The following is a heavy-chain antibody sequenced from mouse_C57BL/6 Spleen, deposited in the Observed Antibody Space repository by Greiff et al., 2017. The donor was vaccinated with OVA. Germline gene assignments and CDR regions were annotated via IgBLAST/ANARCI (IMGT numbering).Heavy chain of an antibody. Sequence: VMLVESGPGLVQPSQSLSITCTVSGFSLTSYGVHWVRQSPGKGLEWLGVIWRGGSTDYNAAFMSRLSITKDNSKSQVFFKMNSLQADDTAIYYCAKKHGSSYDAMDYWGQGTSVTVSS. CDR2: IWRGGST. CDR1: GFSLTSYG. D-gene: IGHD1-1*01. J-gene: IGHJ4*01. CDR3: AKKHGSSYDAMDY. V-gene: IGHV2-5*01.